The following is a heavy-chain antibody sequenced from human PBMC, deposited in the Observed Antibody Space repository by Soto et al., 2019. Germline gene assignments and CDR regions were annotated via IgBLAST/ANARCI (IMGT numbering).Heavy chain of an antibody. CDR3: ARESLFYSGWWGFDY. CDR2: IYYSGST. Sequence: ASETLSLTCTVSGGSISSGGYYWSWIRQHPGKGLEWIGYIYYSGSTYYNPSLKSRVTISVDTSKNQFSLKLSSVTAADTAVYYCARESLFYSGWWGFDYWGQGTLVTVSS. J-gene: IGHJ4*02. V-gene: IGHV4-31*03. D-gene: IGHD5-12*01. CDR1: GGSISSGGYY.